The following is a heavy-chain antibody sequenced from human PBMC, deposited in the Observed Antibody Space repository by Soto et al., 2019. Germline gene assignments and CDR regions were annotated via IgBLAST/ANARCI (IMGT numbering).Heavy chain of an antibody. CDR1: GYTFTSYG. D-gene: IGHD4-17*01. CDR2: ISAYNGNT. CDR3: ARDNYGDYRGSRDY. Sequence: QVQLVQSGAEVKKPGASVKVSCKASGYTFTSYGISWVRQAPGQGLEWMGWISAYNGNTNYAQKLQGRVPMTTDTATTTPYMELRSLRSDDTAVYYCARDNYGDYRGSRDYWGQGTLVTVSS. J-gene: IGHJ4*02. V-gene: IGHV1-18*01.